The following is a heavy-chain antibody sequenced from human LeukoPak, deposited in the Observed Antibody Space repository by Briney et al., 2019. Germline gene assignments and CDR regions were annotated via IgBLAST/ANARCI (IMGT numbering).Heavy chain of an antibody. CDR2: IYTSGST. V-gene: IGHV4-4*07. D-gene: IGHD3-10*01. J-gene: IGHJ3*02. Sequence: PSETLSLTCTVSGGSISSYYWSWIRQPAGKALEWIGRIYTSGSTNYNPSLKSRVTMSVDTSKNQFSLKLSSVTAADTAVYYCARATIRWFGDPRLAFDIWGQGTMVTVSS. CDR3: ARATIRWFGDPRLAFDI. CDR1: GGSISSYY.